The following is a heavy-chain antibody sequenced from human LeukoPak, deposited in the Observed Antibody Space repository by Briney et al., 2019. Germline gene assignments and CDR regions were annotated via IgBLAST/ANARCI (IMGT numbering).Heavy chain of an antibody. V-gene: IGHV4-34*01. CDR3: ARGRIAISGSYAY. CDR1: GGSFSGYY. D-gene: IGHD1-26*01. J-gene: IGHJ4*02. Sequence: MPSETLSLTCAVYGGSFSGYYWSWIRHPPGKGLEWIGEINHSGSTNYNPSLKSRVTISVDTSKNQFSLKLSSVTAADTAVYYCARGRIAISGSYAYWGQGTLVTVSS. CDR2: INHSGST.